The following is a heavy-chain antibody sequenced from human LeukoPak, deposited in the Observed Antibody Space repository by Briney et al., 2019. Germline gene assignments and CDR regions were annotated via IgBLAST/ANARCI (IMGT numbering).Heavy chain of an antibody. CDR3: AKDLLRRYYDSSGYETDY. CDR2: ISSSDSTI. D-gene: IGHD3-22*01. V-gene: IGHV3-48*03. Sequence: GGSLRLSCAASGFTFSNYEMNWVRQAPGKGLEWVSYISSSDSTIYYADSVKGRFTISRDNAKNTLNLQMNSLRAEDTAVYYCAKDLLRRYYDSSGYETDYWGQGTLVTVSS. CDR1: GFTFSNYE. J-gene: IGHJ4*02.